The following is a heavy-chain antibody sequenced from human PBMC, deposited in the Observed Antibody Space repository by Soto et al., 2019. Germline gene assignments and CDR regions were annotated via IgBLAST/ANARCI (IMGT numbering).Heavy chain of an antibody. CDR1: GGSFSGYY. V-gene: IGHV4-34*01. CDR2: INHSGST. Sequence: SETLSLTCAVYGGSFSGYYWSWIRQPPGKGLEWIGEINHSGSTNYNPSLKSRVTISVDTSKNQFSLKLSSVTAADTAVYYCARGQRYSYGLYYFDYWGQGTLVTVSS. D-gene: IGHD5-18*01. CDR3: ARGQRYSYGLYYFDY. J-gene: IGHJ4*02.